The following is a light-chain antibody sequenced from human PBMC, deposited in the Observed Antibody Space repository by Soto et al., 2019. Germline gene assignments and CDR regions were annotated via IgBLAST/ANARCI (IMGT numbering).Light chain of an antibody. V-gene: IGKV1-8*01. Sequence: ASRMTQSPSSLSASTGDRITITCRASQGVSSSLAWYQQKPGKVPKLLFYAASTFQSGVPSRFSGSGSGTDFTLTISCLHSEDFATYYCQQYHSYPGTFGQRTKVDIK. J-gene: IGKJ1*01. CDR3: QQYHSYPGT. CDR2: AAS. CDR1: QGVSSS.